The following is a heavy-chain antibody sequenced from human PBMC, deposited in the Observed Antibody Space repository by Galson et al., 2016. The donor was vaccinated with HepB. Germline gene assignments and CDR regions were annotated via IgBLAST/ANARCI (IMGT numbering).Heavy chain of an antibody. J-gene: IGHJ4*02. CDR1: GITFSSYW. Sequence: SLRLSCAASGITFSSYWMNWVRQAPGKGLEWVANIRQDGSEKYYVDSVKGRFTISRDNAKNSLYLQMNSLRAEDTAVYYCARGRGSGSYSSFDYWGQGTLVTVSS. D-gene: IGHD3-10*01. V-gene: IGHV3-7*01. CDR3: ARGRGSGSYSSFDY. CDR2: IRQDGSEK.